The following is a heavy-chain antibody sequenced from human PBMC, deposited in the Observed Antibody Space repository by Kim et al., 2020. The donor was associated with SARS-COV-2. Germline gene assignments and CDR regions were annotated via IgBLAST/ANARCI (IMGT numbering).Heavy chain of an antibody. J-gene: IGHJ4*02. CDR3: ARGHARGTRFGVDY. D-gene: IGHD3-10*01. Sequence: PSLKNRFAMSVDPSRNQFSLKLSSVTAADTAVYYCARGHARGTRFGVDYWGQGTLVTVSS. V-gene: IGHV4-34*01.